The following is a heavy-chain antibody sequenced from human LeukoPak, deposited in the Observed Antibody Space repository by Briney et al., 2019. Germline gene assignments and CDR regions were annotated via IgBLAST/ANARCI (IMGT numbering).Heavy chain of an antibody. CDR1: GGTFSSYA. Sequence: GSSVKVSCKASGGTFSSYAISWVRQAPGQGLEWMGGIIPIFGTANYAQKFQGRVTITTDESTSTAYIELSSLRSEDTAMYYCARDKSAGRDGYNYYYMDVWGKGTTVTVSS. V-gene: IGHV1-69*05. D-gene: IGHD5-24*01. J-gene: IGHJ6*03. CDR2: IIPIFGTA. CDR3: ARDKSAGRDGYNYYYMDV.